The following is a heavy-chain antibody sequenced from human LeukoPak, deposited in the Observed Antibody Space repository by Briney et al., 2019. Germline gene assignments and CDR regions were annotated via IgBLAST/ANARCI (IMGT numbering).Heavy chain of an antibody. CDR2: INPSGGST. CDR1: GYTFTSYY. CDR3: ATGNGCSSTSCYFSDYYYMDV. J-gene: IGHJ6*03. D-gene: IGHD2-2*01. V-gene: IGHV1-46*01. Sequence: ASVKVSCKASGYTFTSYYMHWVRQAPGQGLEWMGIINPSGGSTSYAQKFQGRVTMTRDTSTSTVYMELSSLRSEDTAVYYCATGNGCSSTSCYFSDYYYMDVWGKGTTVTISS.